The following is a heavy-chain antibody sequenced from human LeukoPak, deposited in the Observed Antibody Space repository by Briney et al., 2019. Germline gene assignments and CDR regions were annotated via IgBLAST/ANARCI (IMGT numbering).Heavy chain of an antibody. J-gene: IGHJ4*02. V-gene: IGHV1-8*01. CDR3: ARASVGAKIRYSFDY. Sequence: ASVKLSCKASGYTFTSYDINWVRQATGQGLEWMGWMNPNSANTGYAQKFQGRVTMTRNTSISTAYMELSSLRSEDTAVYYCARASVGAKIRYSFDYWGQGTLVTVSS. D-gene: IGHD1-26*01. CDR2: MNPNSANT. CDR1: GYTFTSYD.